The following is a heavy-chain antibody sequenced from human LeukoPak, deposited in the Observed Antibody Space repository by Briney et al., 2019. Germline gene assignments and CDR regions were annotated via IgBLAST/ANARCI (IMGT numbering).Heavy chain of an antibody. Sequence: SQTLSLTCAISGDSVSSNSVTWNWIRQSPSRGLEWLGRTYYRSTWYNDYAVSVRGRITVNPDTSKNQFSLHLNSVTPEDTAVYYCARALRYSSGWALDYWGQGTLVTVPS. J-gene: IGHJ4*02. CDR2: TYYRSTWYN. V-gene: IGHV6-1*01. CDR3: ARALRYSSGWALDY. D-gene: IGHD6-19*01. CDR1: GDSVSSNSVT.